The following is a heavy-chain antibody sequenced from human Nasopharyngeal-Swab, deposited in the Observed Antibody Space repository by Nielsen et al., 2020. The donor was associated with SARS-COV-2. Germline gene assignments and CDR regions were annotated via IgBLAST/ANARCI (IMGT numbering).Heavy chain of an antibody. J-gene: IGHJ6*03. CDR2: INHSGST. V-gene: IGHV4-34*01. Sequence: WSRQSPGKGLEWIGDINHSGSTNYDPSLKSRVTISVDTSKNQFSLKLSSVTAADTAVYYCARVLRGVAARPLGFGYYYYYYMDVWGKGTTVTVSS. CDR3: ARVLRGVAARPLGFGYYYYYYMDV. D-gene: IGHD6-6*01.